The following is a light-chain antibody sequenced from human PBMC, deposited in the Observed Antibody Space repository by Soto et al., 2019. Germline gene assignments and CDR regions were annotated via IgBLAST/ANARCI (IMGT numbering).Light chain of an antibody. J-gene: IGKJ1*01. CDR1: QRGRRRY. V-gene: IGKV3-20*01. Sequence: EIVMTQSPGTLSLSPGERATLSCRAGQRGRRRYLAWYQQKPGQAPRVLIYGASSRATVIPDRFSGSGSWTDFSLTISVLEPEDSAVYYCQQDCSSPWTFGQGTNVEI. CDR2: GAS. CDR3: QQDCSSPWT.